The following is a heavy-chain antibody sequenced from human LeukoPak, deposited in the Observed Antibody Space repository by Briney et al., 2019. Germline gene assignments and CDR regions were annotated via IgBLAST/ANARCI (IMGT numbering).Heavy chain of an antibody. J-gene: IGHJ6*02. CDR2: ISSSSSSI. CDR1: GFTFSSYS. Sequence: TGGSLRLSCAASGFTFSSYSMNWVRQAPGKGLEWVSSISSSSSSIYYADSVKGRFTISRDNAKNSLYLQMNSLRAEDTAVYYCARDRPHCSSTSCYADYYYGMDVWGQGTTVTVSS. D-gene: IGHD2-2*01. V-gene: IGHV3-21*01. CDR3: ARDRPHCSSTSCYADYYYGMDV.